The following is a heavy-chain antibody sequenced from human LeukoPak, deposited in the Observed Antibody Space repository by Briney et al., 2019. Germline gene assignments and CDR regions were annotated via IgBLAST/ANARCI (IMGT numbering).Heavy chain of an antibody. J-gene: IGHJ4*02. CDR1: GYTLTELS. D-gene: IGHD2-21*01. CDR3: TTSLFAGYFDL. V-gene: IGHV1-24*01. CDR2: FDPEDGET. Sequence: ASVKVSCKFSGYTLTELSMHWVRQAPGKGLEWMGGFDPEDGETINAQKFQGRVTMTEDTSTATAYMELGNLRSEDTAVYYCTTSLFAGYFDLWGQGTLVIVSS.